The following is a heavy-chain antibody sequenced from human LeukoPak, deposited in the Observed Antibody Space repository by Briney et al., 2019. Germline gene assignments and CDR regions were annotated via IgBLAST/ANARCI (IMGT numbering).Heavy chain of an antibody. CDR2: MNPNSGNT. D-gene: IGHD1-26*01. CDR3: ARGLLQPDGKIDYYYYYYMDV. CDR1: GYTFTSND. J-gene: IGHJ6*03. Sequence: ASVNVSCKASGYTFTSNDINWVRQATGQGLERMGWMNPNSGNTGYAQKFQGRVTMTRNTSISTAYMELSSLRSEDTAVYYCARGLLQPDGKIDYYYYYYMDVWGKGTTVTVSS. V-gene: IGHV1-8*01.